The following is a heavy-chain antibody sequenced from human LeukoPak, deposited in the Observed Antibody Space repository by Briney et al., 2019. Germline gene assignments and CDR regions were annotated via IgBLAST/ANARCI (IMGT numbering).Heavy chain of an antibody. D-gene: IGHD5-24*01. Sequence: GASVKVSCKASGGTFSSYAISWVRQAPGQGLEWMGGIIPIFGTANYAQKFQGRVTITTDESTSPAYMELSSLRSEDTAVYYCARTSCRDGYNYNYYYMDVWGKGTTVTVSS. J-gene: IGHJ6*03. V-gene: IGHV1-69*05. CDR2: IIPIFGTA. CDR3: ARTSCRDGYNYNYYYMDV. CDR1: GGTFSSYA.